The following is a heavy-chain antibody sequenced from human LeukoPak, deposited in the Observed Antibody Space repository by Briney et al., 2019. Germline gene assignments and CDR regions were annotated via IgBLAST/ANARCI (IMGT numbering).Heavy chain of an antibody. J-gene: IGHJ4*02. CDR1: GFTFSSYA. CDR3: ARGPGYCSSTSCSGGIVY. CDR2: ISYDGSNK. Sequence: PGGSLRLSCAASGFTFSSYAMRWVRQAPGKGLEWVAVISYDGSNKYYADSVKGRFTISRDNSKNTLYLQMNSLRAEDTAVYYCARGPGYCSSTSCSGGIVYWGQGTLVTVSS. D-gene: IGHD2-2*01. V-gene: IGHV3-30-3*01.